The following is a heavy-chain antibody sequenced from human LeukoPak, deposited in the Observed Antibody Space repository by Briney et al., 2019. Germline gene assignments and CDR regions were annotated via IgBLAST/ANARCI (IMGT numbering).Heavy chain of an antibody. CDR2: IIPILGIA. J-gene: IGHJ5*02. Sequence: SVKVSCKASGGTFSSYAISWVRQAPGQGLEWMGRIIPILGIANYAQKFQGRVTITADKSTSTAYMELSSLRSEDTAVYYCATGAAAGPYNWFDPWGQGTLVTVSS. V-gene: IGHV1-69*04. CDR1: GGTFSSYA. D-gene: IGHD6-13*01. CDR3: ATGAAAGPYNWFDP.